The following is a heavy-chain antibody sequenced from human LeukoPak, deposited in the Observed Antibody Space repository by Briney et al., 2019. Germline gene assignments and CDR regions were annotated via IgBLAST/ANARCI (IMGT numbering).Heavy chain of an antibody. V-gene: IGHV1-69*05. CDR3: ARTIYYYDSSGYSDY. CDR1: GGTFTSYA. Sequence: SVKVSCKASGGTFTSYAISWVRQAPGQGLEWMGGIIPIFGTANYAQKFQGRVTLTRDMSTSTDYLELSSLRSDDTAVYYCARTIYYYDSSGYSDYWGQGTLVTVSS. CDR2: IIPIFGTA. D-gene: IGHD3-22*01. J-gene: IGHJ4*02.